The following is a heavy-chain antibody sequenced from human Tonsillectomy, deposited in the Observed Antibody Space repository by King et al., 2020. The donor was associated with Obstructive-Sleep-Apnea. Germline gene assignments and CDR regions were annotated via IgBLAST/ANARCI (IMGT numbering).Heavy chain of an antibody. CDR3: ARDIRTTGTTAYYYGLDV. CDR2: IYYSGST. Sequence: QLQESGPGLVKPSETLSLICNVSGGSISSDNNYWGWIRQPPGKGLEWIGSIYYSGSTHYNPSLKSRVTISVDTSKNQFSLKLSFVAAADTARYYCARDIRTTGTTAYYYGLDVWGQGTTVTVSS. D-gene: IGHD1-1*01. J-gene: IGHJ6*02. CDR1: GGSISSDNNY. V-gene: IGHV4-39*07.